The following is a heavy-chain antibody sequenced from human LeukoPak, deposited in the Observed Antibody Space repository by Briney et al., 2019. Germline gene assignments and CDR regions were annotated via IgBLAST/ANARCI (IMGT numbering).Heavy chain of an antibody. Sequence: GGSLRLSCAASGFTFSSYWMSWVRQAPGKGLEWVANIRQDGSEKYYVDSVKGRFTISRDNSKNTLYLQMNSLRAEDTAVYHCAAQFGGVSYFDNWGQGTLVTVSS. D-gene: IGHD3-16*01. CDR3: AAQFGGVSYFDN. J-gene: IGHJ4*02. V-gene: IGHV3-7*03. CDR1: GFTFSSYW. CDR2: IRQDGSEK.